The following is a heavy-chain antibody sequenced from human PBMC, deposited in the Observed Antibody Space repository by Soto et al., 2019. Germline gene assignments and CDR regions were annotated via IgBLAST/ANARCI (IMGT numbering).Heavy chain of an antibody. J-gene: IGHJ5*02. V-gene: IGHV4-30-4*01. CDR1: GGSISSGDYY. CDR2: IYYSGST. D-gene: IGHD2-2*01. Sequence: PSETLSLTCTVSGGSISSGDYYWGWIRQPPGKGLEWIGYIYYSGSTYYNPSLKSRVTISVDTSKNQFSLKLSSVTAADTAVYYCARSSGIAYQLLPVDPWGQGTLVTVS. CDR3: ARSSGIAYQLLPVDP.